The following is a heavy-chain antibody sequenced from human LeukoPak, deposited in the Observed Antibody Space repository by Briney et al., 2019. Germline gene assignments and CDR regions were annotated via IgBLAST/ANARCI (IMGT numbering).Heavy chain of an antibody. CDR1: GFTLASYA. Sequence: PGGSLRLSCAASGFTLASYALSWVRQAPGKGLEWVSTITGSGGSTYYTDSVKGRFTISRDNSKNSLYLQMNSLRAEDTALYYCVSLLHGLVPGWGQGTLVTLS. D-gene: IGHD1-14*01. CDR2: ITGSGGST. CDR3: VSLLHGLVPG. V-gene: IGHV3-23*01. J-gene: IGHJ1*01.